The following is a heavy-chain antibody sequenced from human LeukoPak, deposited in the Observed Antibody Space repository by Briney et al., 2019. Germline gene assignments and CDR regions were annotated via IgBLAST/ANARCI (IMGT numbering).Heavy chain of an antibody. CDR3: ARGLRSSGWSLFDY. Sequence: GGSLRLSCAASGFTVSSNYMSWVRQGPGKGLEWVSVIYSGGSTYYADSVKGRFTISRDNSKNTLYLQMNSLRAEDTAVYYCARGLRSSGWSLFDYWGQGTLVTVSS. CDR2: IYSGGST. J-gene: IGHJ4*02. CDR1: GFTVSSNY. V-gene: IGHV3-66*01. D-gene: IGHD6-19*01.